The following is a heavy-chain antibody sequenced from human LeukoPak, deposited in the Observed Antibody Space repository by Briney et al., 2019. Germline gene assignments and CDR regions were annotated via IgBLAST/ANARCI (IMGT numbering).Heavy chain of an antibody. J-gene: IGHJ3*02. Sequence: GGSLRLSCAASGFTFSSYAMHWVRQAPGKGLEWVAVISYDGSNKYYADSVKGRFTISRDNSKSTLYLQMNSLRAEDTAVYYCARGTGPFDIWGQGTMVTVSS. CDR3: ARGTGPFDI. CDR2: ISYDGSNK. V-gene: IGHV3-30*04. D-gene: IGHD7-27*01. CDR1: GFTFSSYA.